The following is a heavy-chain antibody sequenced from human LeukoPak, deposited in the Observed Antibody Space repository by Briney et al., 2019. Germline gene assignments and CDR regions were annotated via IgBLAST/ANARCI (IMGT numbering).Heavy chain of an antibody. CDR2: INPNSGDT. CDR1: GYTFTGYY. J-gene: IGHJ4*02. CDR3: AREYSSRYPDY. V-gene: IGHV1-2*02. Sequence: ASVKVSCKSSGYTFTGYYVHWVRQAPGQGLEWMGWINPNSGDTNYAQKFQGRVTMTRDTSISTAYMELSRLRSDDTAVYYCAREYSSRYPDYWGQGTLVTVSS. D-gene: IGHD6-13*01.